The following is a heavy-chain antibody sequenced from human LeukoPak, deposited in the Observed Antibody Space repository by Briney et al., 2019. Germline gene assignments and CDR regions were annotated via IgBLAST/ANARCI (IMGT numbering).Heavy chain of an antibody. V-gene: IGHV3-30*04. CDR1: GFTFSSYA. J-gene: IGHJ4*02. CDR2: ISYDGSNK. D-gene: IGHD2-21*01. Sequence: GGSLRLSCAASGFTFSSYAMHWVRQAPGKGLEWVAVISYDGSNKYYADSVKGRFTISRDNSKNTLYLQMNSLRAEDTAVYYCASFFGGDFDYWGQGTLVTVSS. CDR3: ASFFGGDFDY.